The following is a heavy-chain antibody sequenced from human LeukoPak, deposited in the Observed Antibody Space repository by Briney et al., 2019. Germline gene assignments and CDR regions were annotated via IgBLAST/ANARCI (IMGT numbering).Heavy chain of an antibody. CDR3: AKAPHYDFWSGYYPHLDY. V-gene: IGHV3-30*04. Sequence: GGSLRLSCAASGFTLNTYAMHWVRQAPGKGLEWVSVVSYDGSNKFYGDSVKGRFTISRDNSKNTLYLQMNSLRAEDTAVYYCAKAPHYDFWSGYYPHLDYWGQGTLVTVSS. J-gene: IGHJ4*02. D-gene: IGHD3-3*01. CDR1: GFTLNTYA. CDR2: VSYDGSNK.